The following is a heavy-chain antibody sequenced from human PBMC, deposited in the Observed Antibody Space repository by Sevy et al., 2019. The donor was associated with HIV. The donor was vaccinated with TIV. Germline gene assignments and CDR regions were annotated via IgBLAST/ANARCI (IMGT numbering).Heavy chain of an antibody. Sequence: GESLKISCKGSGYSFTSYWIAWVRQMPGKGLEWMGIIYPEDSDTRYSPSFQGQVTFSADKSINTAYLQWSSLKASDTAMYYCARPAGFYDTSGYSFIDSWGQETLVTVSS. CDR1: GYSFTSYW. CDR2: IYPEDSDT. D-gene: IGHD3-22*01. CDR3: ARPAGFYDTSGYSFIDS. V-gene: IGHV5-51*01. J-gene: IGHJ4*02.